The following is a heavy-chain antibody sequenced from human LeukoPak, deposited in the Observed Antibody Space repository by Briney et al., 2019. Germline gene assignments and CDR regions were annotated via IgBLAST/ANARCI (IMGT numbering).Heavy chain of an antibody. D-gene: IGHD3-10*01. Sequence: GGSLRLSCAASGLTFSSYAMSWVRQAPGKGLEWVSAISSSSSYIYYADSVKGRFTISRDNAKNSLYLQMNSLRAEDTAVYYCAREGDRITMVRGVIYWGQGTLVTVSS. CDR1: GLTFSSYA. V-gene: IGHV3-21*01. CDR3: AREGDRITMVRGVIY. J-gene: IGHJ4*02. CDR2: ISSSSSYI.